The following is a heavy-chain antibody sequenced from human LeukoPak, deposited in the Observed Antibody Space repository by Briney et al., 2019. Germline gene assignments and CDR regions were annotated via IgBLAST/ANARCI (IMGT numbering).Heavy chain of an antibody. CDR1: GGSISSYY. CDR2: IYTSGSTNYT. CDR3: ARTYSSSWYPFDY. Sequence: SETLSLTCTVSGGSISSYYWSWIRQPAGKGLEWIGRIYTSGSTNYTNYNPPLKSRVTMSVDTSKNQFSLKLSSVTAADTAVYYCARTYSSSWYPFDYWGQGTLVTVSS. J-gene: IGHJ4*02. V-gene: IGHV4-4*07. D-gene: IGHD6-13*01.